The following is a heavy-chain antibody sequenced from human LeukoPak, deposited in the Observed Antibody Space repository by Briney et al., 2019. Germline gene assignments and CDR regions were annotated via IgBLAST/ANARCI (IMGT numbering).Heavy chain of an antibody. V-gene: IGHV3-21*01. CDR3: ARDSDWDDAFDI. CDR1: GFTFSSYS. D-gene: IGHD3-9*01. CDR2: ISSSNYI. Sequence: GGSLRLSCAASGFTFSSYSMNWVRQAPGKGLEWVSSISSSNYIYYADSVKGRFTISRDNAKNSLYLQMNSLRAEDTAVYYCARDSDWDDAFDIWGQGTMVTVSS. J-gene: IGHJ3*02.